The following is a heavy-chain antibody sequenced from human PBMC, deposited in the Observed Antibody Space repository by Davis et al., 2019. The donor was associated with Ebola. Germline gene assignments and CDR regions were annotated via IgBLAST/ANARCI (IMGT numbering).Heavy chain of an antibody. CDR3: AKRRRMYCSANSCGGLDV. V-gene: IGHV3-21*01. CDR2: ISGRSSYI. Sequence: GESLKISCAASGFTFSSYSMNWVRQAPGKGLEWVSSISGRSSYIYYADSVKGRFTISRDNAKNSLYLQVNSLTVEDTAVYYCAKRRRMYCSANSCGGLDVWGQGTTVTVSS. D-gene: IGHD2-2*01. CDR1: GFTFSSYS. J-gene: IGHJ6*02.